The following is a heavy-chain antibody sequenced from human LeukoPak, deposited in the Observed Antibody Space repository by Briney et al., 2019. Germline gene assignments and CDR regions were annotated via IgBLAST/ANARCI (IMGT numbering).Heavy chain of an antibody. CDR1: GFTFSLYW. CDR2: IKQDGSEK. D-gene: IGHD3-9*01. Sequence: PGGSLRLFCAASGFTFSLYWMNWVRRAPGKGLEWVANIKQDGSEKNYVDSVKGRFTISRDNAKNSLYLQMNNLRVEDTAMYYCAGGTGFIIKDWGQGTLVTVSS. CDR3: AGGTGFIIKD. V-gene: IGHV3-7*03. J-gene: IGHJ4*02.